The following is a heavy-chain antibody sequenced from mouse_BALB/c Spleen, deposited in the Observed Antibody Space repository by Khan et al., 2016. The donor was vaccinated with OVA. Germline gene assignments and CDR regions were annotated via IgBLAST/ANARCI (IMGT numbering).Heavy chain of an antibody. CDR1: GYLITSDYA. J-gene: IGHJ2*01. CDR3: AGSVYYSGSTFYYFDF. V-gene: IGHV3-2*02. D-gene: IGHD1-1*01. CDR2: ISYSGYT. Sequence: EVELVESGPGLMKPPQSLSLTCTVTGYLITSDYAWNWIRQFPGNKLEWMGYISYSGYTSYNPSLKSRISVTRDTSKNQFFLQLNSVTTEDTATYFCAGSVYYSGSTFYYFDFWGQGTTLTVSS.